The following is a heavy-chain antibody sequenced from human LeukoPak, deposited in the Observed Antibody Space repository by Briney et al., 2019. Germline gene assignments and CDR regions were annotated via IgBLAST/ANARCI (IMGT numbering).Heavy chain of an antibody. CDR3: AKSRATGTYPGRFDY. D-gene: IGHD3-10*01. V-gene: IGHV3-23*01. CDR2: LSGSGKYT. CDR1: GFTFSSHV. J-gene: IGHJ4*02. Sequence: GGSLRLSCAASGFTFSSHVMSWVRRAPGGGLEWVSSLSGSGKYTFYADSVKGRFTISRDHSRNELFLQMNSLTSGDTAEYYCAKSRATGTYPGRFDYWGLGILVTVPS.